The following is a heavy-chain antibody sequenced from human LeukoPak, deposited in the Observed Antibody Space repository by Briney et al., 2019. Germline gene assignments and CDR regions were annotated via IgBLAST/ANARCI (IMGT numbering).Heavy chain of an antibody. D-gene: IGHD2-15*01. CDR2: INPNSGGT. CDR1: GYSFTGYY. V-gene: IGHV1-2*02. Sequence: GASVKVSCKASGYSFTGYYMHWVRQAPGQGLEWMGWINPNSGGTNYTQKFQGRVTLTRDTSISTAYMELSRLRSDDTAMYYCARDPLCSGGSCYSYAFDIWGQGTMVTISS. J-gene: IGHJ3*02. CDR3: ARDPLCSGGSCYSYAFDI.